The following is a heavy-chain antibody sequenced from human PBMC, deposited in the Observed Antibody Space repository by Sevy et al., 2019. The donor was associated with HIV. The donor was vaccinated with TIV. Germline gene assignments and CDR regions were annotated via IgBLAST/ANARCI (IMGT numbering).Heavy chain of an antibody. CDR1: GYTLTELS. J-gene: IGHJ6*02. D-gene: IGHD2-2*01. CDR2: FDPEDGET. V-gene: IGHV1-24*01. Sequence: ASVKVSCKVSGYTLTELSMHWVRQAPGKGLEWMGGFDPEDGETIYAQKFQGRVTMTEDTSTDTAYLELSSLGSEDTAVYYCATFGYHCSSTSCYSQRAYYYYYGMDVWGQGTTVTVSS. CDR3: ATFGYHCSSTSCYSQRAYYYYYGMDV.